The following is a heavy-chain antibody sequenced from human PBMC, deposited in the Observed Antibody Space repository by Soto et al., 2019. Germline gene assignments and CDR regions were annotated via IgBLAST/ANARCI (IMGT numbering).Heavy chain of an antibody. J-gene: IGHJ4*02. CDR1: GFTFSSYA. Sequence: GGSLRLSCAASGFTFSSYAMTWVRQAPGKGLEWVSAISEGGGTTYYADSVKGRFTISRDNSKDTLYLQMNSLRVEDTAVYYCAKDTRSVAVSGPDYWGQGMLVTVYS. CDR3: AKDTRSVAVSGPDY. D-gene: IGHD6-19*01. V-gene: IGHV3-23*01. CDR2: ISEGGGTT.